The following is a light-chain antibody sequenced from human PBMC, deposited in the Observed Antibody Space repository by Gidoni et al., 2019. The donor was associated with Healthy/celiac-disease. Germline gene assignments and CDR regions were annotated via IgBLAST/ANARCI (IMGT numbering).Light chain of an antibody. J-gene: IGKJ2*01. Sequence: DIVLTQSPATLSLSPGESATLSCRASQSVSSYLAWYQQKPGQAPRLLIYDAANRATGSPARFSGSGSGTDFTLTISSLEPEDFAVYYCQQRSNWYTFXQXTKLEIK. CDR2: DAA. CDR3: QQRSNWYT. V-gene: IGKV3-11*01. CDR1: QSVSSY.